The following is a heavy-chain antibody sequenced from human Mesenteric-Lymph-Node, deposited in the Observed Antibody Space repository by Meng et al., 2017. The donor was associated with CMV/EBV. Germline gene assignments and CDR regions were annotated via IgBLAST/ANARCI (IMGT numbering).Heavy chain of an antibody. Sequence: YAISWVRQATGQGLEWMGGIIPIFGTANYAQKFQGRVTITADKSTSTAYMELSSLRSEDTAVYYCARAGLGSITMVRGAQLGSYYFDYWGQGTLVTVSS. CDR2: IIPIFGTA. J-gene: IGHJ4*02. CDR3: ARAGLGSITMVRGAQLGSYYFDY. V-gene: IGHV1-69*06. CDR1: YA. D-gene: IGHD3-10*01.